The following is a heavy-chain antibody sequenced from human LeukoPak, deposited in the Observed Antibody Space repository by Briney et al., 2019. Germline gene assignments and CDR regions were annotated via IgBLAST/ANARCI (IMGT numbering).Heavy chain of an antibody. J-gene: IGHJ4*02. V-gene: IGHV3-13*01. CDR1: GLTSKAYA. D-gene: IGHD6-13*01. Sequence: GGSLGPSCAPSGLTSKAYAMPGAGRVAGRGWRCVSGIGTAGDTYYQGSVKGRFTISRENAKNTLYLQMNNLRAGDTALYYCARGGRGSSWYEKWGQGTLVAVSS. CDR2: IGTAGDT. CDR3: ARGGRGSSWYEK.